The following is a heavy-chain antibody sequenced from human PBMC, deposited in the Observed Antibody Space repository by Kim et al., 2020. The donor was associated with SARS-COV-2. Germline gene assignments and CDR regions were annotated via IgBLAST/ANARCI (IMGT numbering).Heavy chain of an antibody. J-gene: IGHJ4*02. CDR3: ARGAGPPPAMVRGVITLDY. CDR2: INHSGST. D-gene: IGHD3-10*01. V-gene: IGHV4-34*01. CDR1: GGSFSGYY. Sequence: SETLSLTCAVYGGSFSGYYWSWIRQPPGKGLEWIGEINHSGSTNYNPSLKSRVTISVDTSKNQFSLKLSSVTAADTAVYYCARGAGPPPAMVRGVITLDYWGQGTLVTVSS.